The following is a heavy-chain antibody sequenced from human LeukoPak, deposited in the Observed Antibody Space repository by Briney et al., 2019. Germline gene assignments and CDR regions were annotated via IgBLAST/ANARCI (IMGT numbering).Heavy chain of an antibody. CDR1: GGTFISYA. D-gene: IGHD2-8*01. Sequence: ASVKVSCKASGGTFISYAISWVGQAPGQGREWMGRIIPIFGTANYAQKFQGRVTITTDESTSKDYMELSSQRSEDTAVYYCARDSLYCTNGVCYHYWGQGTLVPVSS. J-gene: IGHJ4*02. CDR3: ARDSLYCTNGVCYHY. V-gene: IGHV1-69*05. CDR2: IIPIFGTA.